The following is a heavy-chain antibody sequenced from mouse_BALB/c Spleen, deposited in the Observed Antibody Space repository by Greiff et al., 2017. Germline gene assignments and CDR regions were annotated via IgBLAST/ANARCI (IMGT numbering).Heavy chain of an antibody. CDR2: INPNNGGT. CDR1: GYTFTDYN. J-gene: IGHJ3*01. CDR3: ARDGSLAY. Sequence: VQLQQSGPELVKPGASVKIPCKASGYTFTDYNMDWVKQSHGKSLEWIGDINPNNGGTIYNQKFKGKATLTVDKSSSTAYMELRSLTSEDTAVYYCARDGSLAYWGQGTLVTVSA. D-gene: IGHD2-3*01. V-gene: IGHV1-18*01.